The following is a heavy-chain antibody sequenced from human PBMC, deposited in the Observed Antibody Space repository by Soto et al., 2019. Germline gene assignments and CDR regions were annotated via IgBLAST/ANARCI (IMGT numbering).Heavy chain of an antibody. Sequence: QVQLVQSGAEVKKPGASLKVSCKAVGYSFSHYAMHWVRQAPGQRPEWMGWINTGNGNTKYSEKLQDRVTITRDTSASTVYMELSSLRSEDTAIYYCARGGLSTAMVRVCQFWGQGTLVTVSS. CDR1: GYSFSHYA. D-gene: IGHD5-18*01. CDR2: INTGNGNT. CDR3: ARGGLSTAMVRVCQF. J-gene: IGHJ4*02. V-gene: IGHV1-3*04.